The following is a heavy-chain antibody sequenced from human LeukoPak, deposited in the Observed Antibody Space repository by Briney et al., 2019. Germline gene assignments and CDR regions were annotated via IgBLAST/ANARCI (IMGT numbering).Heavy chain of an antibody. Sequence: PGRSLRLSCAASGFTFSSYAMSWVRQAPGKGLEWVSAISGSGGSTYYADSVKGRFTISRDNSKNTLYLQMNSLRAEDTAVYYCAKEAMIVVAIPRNWFDPWGQGTLVTVFS. CDR1: GFTFSSYA. V-gene: IGHV3-23*01. CDR2: ISGSGGST. J-gene: IGHJ5*02. CDR3: AKEAMIVVAIPRNWFDP. D-gene: IGHD3-22*01.